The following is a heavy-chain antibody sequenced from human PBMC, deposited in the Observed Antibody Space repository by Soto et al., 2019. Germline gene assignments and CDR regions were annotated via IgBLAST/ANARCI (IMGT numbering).Heavy chain of an antibody. Sequence: GGSLRLSCAASGFTFSSYSMNWVRQAPGKGLEWVSSISSSSSYIYYADSVKGRFTISRDNAKNSLYLQMNSLRAEDTAVYYCARDPDTHDYSNYEDYYYYYMDVWGKGTTVTVSS. CDR1: GFTFSSYS. CDR3: ARDPDTHDYSNYEDYYYYYMDV. CDR2: ISSSSSYI. J-gene: IGHJ6*03. V-gene: IGHV3-21*01. D-gene: IGHD4-4*01.